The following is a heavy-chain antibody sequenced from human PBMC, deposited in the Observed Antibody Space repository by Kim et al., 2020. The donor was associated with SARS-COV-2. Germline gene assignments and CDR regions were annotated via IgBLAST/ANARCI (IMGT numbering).Heavy chain of an antibody. CDR3: ARDRGSSWDNDFDY. Sequence: ADSVKGRFTISRDNSKNTLYLQMNSLRAEDTAVYYCARDRGSSWDNDFDYWGQGTLVTVSS. J-gene: IGHJ4*02. D-gene: IGHD6-13*01. V-gene: IGHV3-30*01.